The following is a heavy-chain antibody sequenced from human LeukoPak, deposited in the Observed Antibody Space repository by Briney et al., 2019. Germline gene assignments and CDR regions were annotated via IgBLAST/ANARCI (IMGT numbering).Heavy chain of an antibody. CDR1: GFTFSSYW. CDR2: IKQDGSEK. J-gene: IGHJ3*02. V-gene: IGHV3-7*01. Sequence: GGSLRLSCAASGFTFSSYWMSWVRQAPGKGLEWVANIKQDGSEKYYVDSVKGRFTISRDNAKNSLYLQMNSLRAEDTAVYYCAREVAAAGTSAFDIWGQGAMVTVSS. CDR3: AREVAAAGTSAFDI. D-gene: IGHD6-13*01.